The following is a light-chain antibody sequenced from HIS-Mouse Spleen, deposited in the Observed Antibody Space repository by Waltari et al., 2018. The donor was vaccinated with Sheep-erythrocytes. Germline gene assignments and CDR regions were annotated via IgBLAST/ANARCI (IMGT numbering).Light chain of an antibody. CDR1: QSISRY. J-gene: IGKJ3*01. CDR2: AAS. Sequence: DIQMTQSPSSLSASVGDRVTITCRASQSISRYLNWYQQKPGKAPKLLIYAASSLQSGVPSRFSGSGSGTDLNINISSMQPEDYATYYCQQSYSTPQFTFGPGTKVDIK. V-gene: IGKV1-39*01. CDR3: QQSYSTPQFT.